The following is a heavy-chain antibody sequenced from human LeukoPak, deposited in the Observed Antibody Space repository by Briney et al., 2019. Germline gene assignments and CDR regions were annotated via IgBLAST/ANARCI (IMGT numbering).Heavy chain of an antibody. CDR3: ATGLTYSSSWYGLEHNWFDP. CDR2: FDPEDGET. CDR1: GYTLTELS. D-gene: IGHD6-13*01. V-gene: IGHV1-24*01. Sequence: ASVKVSCKVSGYTLTELSMHWVRQAPGKGLEWMGGFDPEDGETIYAQKFQGRVTMTEDTYTDTAYMELSSLRSEDTAVYYCATGLTYSSSWYGLEHNWFDPWGQGTLVTVSS. J-gene: IGHJ5*02.